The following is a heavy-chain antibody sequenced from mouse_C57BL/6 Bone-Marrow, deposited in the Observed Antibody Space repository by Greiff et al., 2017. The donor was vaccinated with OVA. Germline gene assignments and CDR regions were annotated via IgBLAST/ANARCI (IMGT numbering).Heavy chain of an antibody. D-gene: IGHD1-1*01. CDR2: ISSGGSYT. CDR1: GFTFSSYG. Sequence: EVQLVESGGDLVKPGGSLKLSCAASGFTFSSYGMSWVRQTPDKRLEWVATISSGGSYTYYPDSVKGRFTISRDNAKNTLYLQMSSLKSEDTAMYYCARPPPYYGGNYFDYWGQGTTLTVSS. J-gene: IGHJ2*01. CDR3: ARPPPYYGGNYFDY. V-gene: IGHV5-6*01.